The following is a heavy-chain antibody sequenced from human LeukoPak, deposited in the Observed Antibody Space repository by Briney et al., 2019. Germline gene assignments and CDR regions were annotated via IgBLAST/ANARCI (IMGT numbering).Heavy chain of an antibody. CDR2: IYYSGST. Sequence: PSETLSLTCTVSGGSISSSSYYWGWIRQPLGKGLEWIGSIYYSGSTYYNPSLKSRVTISVDTSKNQFSLKLSSVTAADTAVYYCARPSSGYSSSWPFDYWGQGTLVTVSS. CDR3: ARPSSGYSSSWPFDY. D-gene: IGHD6-13*01. CDR1: GGSISSSSYY. V-gene: IGHV4-39*01. J-gene: IGHJ4*02.